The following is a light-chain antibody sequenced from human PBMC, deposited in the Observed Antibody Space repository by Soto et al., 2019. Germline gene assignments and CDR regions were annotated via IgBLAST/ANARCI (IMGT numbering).Light chain of an antibody. CDR2: DVS. CDR1: SRDVGGYNY. V-gene: IGLV2-14*01. J-gene: IGLJ1*01. Sequence: SVLAQPAPLSGSPGQSVTLSCTGTSRDVGGYNYVSWYQQHPGKAPKLMIYDVSNRPSGVSNRFSGSKSGNTASLTISGLQAEDEADYYCSSYTSSSTGVFGTGTRSPS. CDR3: SSYTSSSTGV.